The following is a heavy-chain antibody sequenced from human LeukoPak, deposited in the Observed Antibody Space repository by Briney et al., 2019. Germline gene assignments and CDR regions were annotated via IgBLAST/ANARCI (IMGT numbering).Heavy chain of an antibody. CDR3: ARGRWATTRNYFDY. D-gene: IGHD5-12*01. V-gene: IGHV4-34*01. CDR2: INHSGST. Sequence: SETLSLTCAVYGGSFSGYYWSWIRQPPGKGLEWIGEINHSGSTNYNPSLKSRVTISVDTSKNQFSLKLSSVTAADTAVYYCARGRWATTRNYFDYWGQGTLVTVSS. J-gene: IGHJ4*02. CDR1: GGSFSGYY.